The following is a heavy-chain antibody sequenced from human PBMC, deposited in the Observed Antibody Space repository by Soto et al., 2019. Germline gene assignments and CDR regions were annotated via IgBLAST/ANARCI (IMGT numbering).Heavy chain of an antibody. V-gene: IGHV3-30*18. CDR1: GFPFRTYG. CDR2: ISNNGINK. Sequence: QVQLVESGGGAVQPGSSLRLSCAASGFPFRTYGMHWFRQAPGKGREWLAVISNNGINKYYADSVKGRFTISRDNSRDTLFLQMNSLRGEDTAIYYCAKVIRADSTSSNFYYYSGLDVWGQGTTVTVS. J-gene: IGHJ6*02. D-gene: IGHD6-6*01. CDR3: AKVIRADSTSSNFYYYSGLDV.